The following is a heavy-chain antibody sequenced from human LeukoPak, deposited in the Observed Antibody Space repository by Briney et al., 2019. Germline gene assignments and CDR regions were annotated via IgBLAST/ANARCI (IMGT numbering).Heavy chain of an antibody. CDR3: ARDYYGSYFDY. J-gene: IGHJ4*02. D-gene: IGHD3-10*01. V-gene: IGHV4-59*01. Sequence: PSETLSLTCTVSGGSISSYYWSWVRQPPGKGLERIGYIYYSGSNNHNPSLKIRVTISVDTSKNQFSLKLRSVTAADTAVYYCARDYYGSYFDYWGQGTLVTVSS. CDR1: GGSISSYY. CDR2: IYYSGSN.